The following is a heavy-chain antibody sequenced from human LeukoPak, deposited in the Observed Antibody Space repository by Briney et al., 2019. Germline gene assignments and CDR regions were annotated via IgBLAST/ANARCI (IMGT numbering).Heavy chain of an antibody. Sequence: SETLSLTCTVSGGSISSGGYYWSWIRQPPGKGLEWIGSLYYSGNTYYNPSLKSRVTISVDTSKNQFSLKLTSVTAADTAVYYCARDVEVGASGYWGQGTLVTVSS. D-gene: IGHD2-15*01. CDR1: GGSISSGGYY. CDR3: ARDVEVGASGY. CDR2: LYYSGNT. V-gene: IGHV4-39*07. J-gene: IGHJ4*02.